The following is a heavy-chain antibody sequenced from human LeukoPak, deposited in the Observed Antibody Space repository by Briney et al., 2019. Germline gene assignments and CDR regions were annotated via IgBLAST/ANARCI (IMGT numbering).Heavy chain of an antibody. CDR1: GFTFSGYW. D-gene: IGHD1-26*01. V-gene: IGHV3-74*01. J-gene: IGHJ4*02. CDR3: ATDAVGARPSY. CDR2: ITSDGSRT. Sequence: PGGSLRLSCTASGFTFSGYWMNWVRQAPGKGLVWVSHITSDGSRTNYADSVKGRFTISRDNAKNTLYLQMNSLRVEDTAVYYCATDAVGARPSYWGQGTLVTVSS.